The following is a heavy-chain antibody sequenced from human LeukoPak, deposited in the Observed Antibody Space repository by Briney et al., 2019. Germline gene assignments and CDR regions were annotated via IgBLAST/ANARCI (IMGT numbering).Heavy chain of an antibody. CDR2: INPNNGGT. CDR3: TRESGSYHGNDY. Sequence: ASVTVSCTASGYTVTGYYMHWVRQAPGQGLEWMGRINPNNGGTNYTQKFQGRVTMTGDTSISTAYMELSSLRSDDTAVYYCTRESGSYHGNDYWGQGTLVTVSS. D-gene: IGHD1-26*01. CDR1: GYTVTGYY. J-gene: IGHJ4*02. V-gene: IGHV1-2*06.